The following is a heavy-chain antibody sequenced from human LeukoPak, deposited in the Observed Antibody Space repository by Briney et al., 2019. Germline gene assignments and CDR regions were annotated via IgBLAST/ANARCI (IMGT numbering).Heavy chain of an antibody. D-gene: IGHD6-25*01. CDR1: GFTFSSYW. CDR3: GTHFSSA. CDR2: IKQDGSEK. V-gene: IGHV3-7*03. J-gene: IGHJ5*02. Sequence: PGGSLRLSCAASGFTFSSYWMNWVRQAPGKGLEWVANIKQDGSEKYYVDSVKGRFTISRDNSKNTLYLHIHSLRADDTAVYYCGTHFSSAWGQGTLVIVSS.